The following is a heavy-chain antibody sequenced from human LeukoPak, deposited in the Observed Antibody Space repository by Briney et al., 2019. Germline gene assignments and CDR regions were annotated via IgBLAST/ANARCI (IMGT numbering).Heavy chain of an antibody. CDR2: ISSSSSYI. CDR1: GFTFSSYS. D-gene: IGHD6-6*01. J-gene: IGHJ2*01. V-gene: IGHV3-21*01. CDR3: ARMSRRQLAGLYFDL. Sequence: PGGSLRLSCAASGFTFSSYSMNWVRQAPGKGLEWVSSISSSSSYIYYADSVKGRFTISRDNAKNSLYLQMNSLRAEDTAVYYCARMSRRQLAGLYFDLWGRGTLVTVSS.